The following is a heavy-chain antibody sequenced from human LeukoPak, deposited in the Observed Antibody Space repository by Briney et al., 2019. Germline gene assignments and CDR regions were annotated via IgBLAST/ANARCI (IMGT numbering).Heavy chain of an antibody. J-gene: IGHJ2*01. V-gene: IGHV3-7*01. CDR2: IKQDGSDK. CDR1: GFTFSTYW. Sequence: PGGSLRLSCAASGFTFSTYWMSWVRQAPGKGLEWVANIKQDGSDKFYVDSVKGRFTISRDNANNSLYLQMNSLRAEDTAVYYCARDSGSYPSGLFDLWGRGTLVTVSS. D-gene: IGHD1-26*01. CDR3: ARDSGSYPSGLFDL.